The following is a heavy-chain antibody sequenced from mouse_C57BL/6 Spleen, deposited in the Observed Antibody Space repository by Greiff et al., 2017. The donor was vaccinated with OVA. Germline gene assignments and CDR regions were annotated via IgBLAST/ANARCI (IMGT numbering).Heavy chain of an antibody. CDR1: GYTFTSYW. V-gene: IGHV1-69*01. CDR3: ARGTQMDY. J-gene: IGHJ4*01. CDR2: IDPSDSYT. D-gene: IGHD2-14*01. Sequence: QVQLQQPGAELVMPGASVKLSCKASGYTFTSYWMHWVKQRPGQGLEWIGEIDPSDSYTNYNQKFKGKSTLTVDKSSSTAYMQLSSLTSEDSAVYYCARGTQMDYWGQGTSVTVSS.